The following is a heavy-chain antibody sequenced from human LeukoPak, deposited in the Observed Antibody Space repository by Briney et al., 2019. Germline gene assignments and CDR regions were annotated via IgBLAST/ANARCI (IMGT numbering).Heavy chain of an antibody. D-gene: IGHD4/OR15-4a*01. Sequence: GGSLRLSCAASGFTFSSHFMNWVRQAPGKGLEWVSSISGSGSYIYYAESVEGRFTISRDNAKKSLYLQMNSLKAEDMAIYYCTRTNYPDWGQGTLVTVSS. CDR2: ISGSGSYI. J-gene: IGHJ4*02. CDR1: GFTFSSHF. V-gene: IGHV3-21*01. CDR3: TRTNYPD.